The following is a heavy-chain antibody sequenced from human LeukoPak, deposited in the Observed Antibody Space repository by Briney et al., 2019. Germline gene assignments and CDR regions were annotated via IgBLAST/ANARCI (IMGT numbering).Heavy chain of an antibody. J-gene: IGHJ5*02. CDR2: IYYSGST. CDR3: ASDIGSSGLDNWFDP. D-gene: IGHD3-22*01. V-gene: IGHV4-59*01. Sequence: PSETLSLTCTVSGGSISSYNWSWIRQPPGKGLEWIGYIYYSGSTNYNPSLKSRVTISVDTSKNQFSLKLSSVTAADTAVYYCASDIGSSGLDNWFDPWGQGTLVTVSS. CDR1: GGSISSYN.